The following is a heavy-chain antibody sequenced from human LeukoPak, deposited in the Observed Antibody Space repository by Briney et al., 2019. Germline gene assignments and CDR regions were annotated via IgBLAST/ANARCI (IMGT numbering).Heavy chain of an antibody. CDR3: ARERGHDILTVDYNVRALDY. J-gene: IGHJ4*02. CDR1: GFTFSSYE. V-gene: IGHV3-48*03. Sequence: GGSLRLSCAASGFTFSSYEMNWVRQAPGKGLEWVSFISMSGANRYYADSLKGGFTIYRDNAKNSRYLQMSSLRADDTAIYYCARERGHDILTVDYNVRALDYWGQGTLVTVSS. D-gene: IGHD3-9*01. CDR2: ISMSGANR.